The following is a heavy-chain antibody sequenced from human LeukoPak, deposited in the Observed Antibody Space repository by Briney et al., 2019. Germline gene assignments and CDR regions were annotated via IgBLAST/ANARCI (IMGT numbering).Heavy chain of an antibody. Sequence: ASVKVSCKASGYTFTSYDINWVRQATGQGLEWMGLMNPNSGNTGYAQKFQGRVTMTRNTSISTAYMELSSLRSEDPAVYYCARGLLVRYFDCSPNYSGMDVWGQGTTVPVSS. CDR3: ARGLLVRYFDCSPNYSGMDV. D-gene: IGHD3-9*01. CDR2: MNPNSGNT. J-gene: IGHJ6*02. V-gene: IGHV1-8*01. CDR1: GYTFTSYD.